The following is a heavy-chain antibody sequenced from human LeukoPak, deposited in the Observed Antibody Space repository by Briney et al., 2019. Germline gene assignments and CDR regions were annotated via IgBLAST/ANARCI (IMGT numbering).Heavy chain of an antibody. J-gene: IGHJ4*02. CDR1: GFTFSSYA. D-gene: IGHD6-13*01. V-gene: IGHV3-23*01. CDR3: AKGTLAAAGTGVNDY. CDR2: ISGSGGST. Sequence: GGSLRLSCAASGFTFSSYAMSWVRQAPGKGLEWVSAISGSGGSTYYADSVKGRFTISRANSKNTLYLQMNSLRAEDTAVYYCAKGTLAAAGTGVNDYWGQGTLVTVSS.